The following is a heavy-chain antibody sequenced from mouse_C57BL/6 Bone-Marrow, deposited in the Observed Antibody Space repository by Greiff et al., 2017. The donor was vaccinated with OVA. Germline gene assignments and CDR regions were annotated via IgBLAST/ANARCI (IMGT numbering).Heavy chain of an antibody. CDR1: GYTFTSYW. D-gene: IGHD2-3*01. CDR3: AREGFDGYGAY. V-gene: IGHV1-69*01. Sequence: QVQLKQPGAELVMPGASVKLSCKASGYTFTSYWMHWVKQRPGQGLEWIGEIDPSDSYTNYNQKFKGKSTLTVDKSSSTAYMQLSSLTSEDSAVYDRAREGFDGYGAYWGQGTLVTVSA. CDR2: IDPSDSYT. J-gene: IGHJ3*01.